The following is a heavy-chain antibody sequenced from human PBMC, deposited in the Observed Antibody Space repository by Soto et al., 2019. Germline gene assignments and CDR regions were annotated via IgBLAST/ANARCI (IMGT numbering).Heavy chain of an antibody. J-gene: IGHJ6*02. V-gene: IGHV4-4*07. CDR2: IYTSGST. CDR3: ARASRIAAAGRFGMDV. Sequence: QVQLQESGPGLVKPSETLSLTCTVSGGSISSYYWSWIRQPAGKGLEWIGRIYTSGSTNYNPSLTSRVTMSVDTPKNQFSLQLSSVTAADTAVYYCARASRIAAAGRFGMDVWGQGTTVTVSS. CDR1: GGSISSYY. D-gene: IGHD6-13*01.